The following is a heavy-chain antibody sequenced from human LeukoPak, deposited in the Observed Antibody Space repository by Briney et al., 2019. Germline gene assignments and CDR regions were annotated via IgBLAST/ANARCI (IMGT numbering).Heavy chain of an antibody. Sequence: SQTLSLTCTVSGGSISSGGYYWSWIRQPPGKGLEWIGYIYHSGSTYYNPSLKSRVTISVDRSKNQFSLKLSSVTAADTAVYYCARFLNWGSDYWGQGTLVTVSS. CDR3: ARFLNWGSDY. J-gene: IGHJ4*02. V-gene: IGHV4-30-2*01. D-gene: IGHD7-27*01. CDR2: IYHSGST. CDR1: GGSISSGGYY.